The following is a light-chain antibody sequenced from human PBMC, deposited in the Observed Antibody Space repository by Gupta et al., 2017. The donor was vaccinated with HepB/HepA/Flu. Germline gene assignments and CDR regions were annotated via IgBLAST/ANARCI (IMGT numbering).Light chain of an antibody. V-gene: IGLV1-51*01. Sequence: QSVLTQPPSVSAAPGQKVTISCSGSSSNIGNNYVPWYQQLPGTAPKLLIYDNNKRPSGSPDRFSGSKSGTSATLGITGLQTGDEADYYCGTWDSSLSAWVFGGGTKLTVL. J-gene: IGLJ3*02. CDR2: DNN. CDR1: SSNIGNNY. CDR3: GTWDSSLSAWV.